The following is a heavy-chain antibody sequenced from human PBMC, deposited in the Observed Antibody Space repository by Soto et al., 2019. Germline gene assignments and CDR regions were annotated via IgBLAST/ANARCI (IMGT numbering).Heavy chain of an antibody. D-gene: IGHD3-22*01. CDR1: GYSFTSYW. CDR3: SCSYYYDSSGCAEYYFDY. CDR2: IYPGDSDT. Sequence: GESLKISCKSPGYSFTSYWIGWVRQMPGKGLEWMGIIYPGDSDTRYSPSFQGQITISADKSISTAYLQWSSLKASDTAMYDCSCSYYYDSSGCAEYYFDYWGQGTLVTVSS. V-gene: IGHV5-51*01. J-gene: IGHJ4*02.